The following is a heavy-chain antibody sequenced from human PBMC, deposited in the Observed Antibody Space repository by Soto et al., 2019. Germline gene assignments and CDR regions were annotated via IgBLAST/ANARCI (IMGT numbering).Heavy chain of an antibody. D-gene: IGHD2-8*01. CDR2: LYGNGGGI. J-gene: IGHJ4*02. V-gene: IGHV3-23*01. CDR3: AKDRQPDGLWPFDH. Sequence: EVQLLESGGDLVQPGGSLRLSCAASGFTFSTYAMSWVRQAPGKGLEWVSGLYGNGGGITYADSVKGRFTIFRDNSNNMLYLQMHSLRAEDTAVYYCAKDRQPDGLWPFDHWGQGTLVTVSS. CDR1: GFTFSTYA.